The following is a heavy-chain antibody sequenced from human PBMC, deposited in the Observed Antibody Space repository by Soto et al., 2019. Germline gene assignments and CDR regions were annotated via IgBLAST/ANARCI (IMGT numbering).Heavy chain of an antibody. CDR2: IYFSGST. CDR1: GDSSSSSNYY. V-gene: IGHV4-39*01. J-gene: IGHJ3*02. CDR3: ARHFGGYELLDADDI. D-gene: IGHD5-12*01. Sequence: SETLSLTCTVSGDSSSSSNYYWGWIRQPPGKGLEWIGSIYFSGSTYYNPSLNSRVTISVDTSKTQFSLKLSSVTAADTAVYYCARHFGGYELLDADDIWGQGTMVS.